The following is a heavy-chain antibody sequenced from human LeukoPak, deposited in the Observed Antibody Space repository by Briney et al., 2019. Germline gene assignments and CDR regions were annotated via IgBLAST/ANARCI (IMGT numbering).Heavy chain of an antibody. V-gene: IGHV1-69-2*01. CDR2: VDPEDGET. Sequence: ASVKVSCKVSGYTFTDYYMHWVQQATGKGLEWMGLVDPEDGETIYAEKFQGRVTITADTSTDTAYMELSSLRSEDTAVYYCATYWELLGNLAFDYWGQGTLVTVSS. CDR1: GYTFTDYY. D-gene: IGHD1-26*01. J-gene: IGHJ4*02. CDR3: ATYWELLGNLAFDY.